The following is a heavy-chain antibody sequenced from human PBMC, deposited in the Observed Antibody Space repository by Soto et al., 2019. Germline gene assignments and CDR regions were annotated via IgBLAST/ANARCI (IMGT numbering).Heavy chain of an antibody. J-gene: IGHJ6*02. Sequence: LRLSCAASGFTFSSYGMHWVRQAPGKGLEWVAVISYDGSNKYYADSVKGRFTISRDNSKNTLYLQMNSLRAEDTAVYYCAKDSVTRGDYGMDVWGQGTTVTVS. CDR1: GFTFSSYG. CDR2: ISYDGSNK. V-gene: IGHV3-30*18. CDR3: AKDSVTRGDYGMDV. D-gene: IGHD3-10*01.